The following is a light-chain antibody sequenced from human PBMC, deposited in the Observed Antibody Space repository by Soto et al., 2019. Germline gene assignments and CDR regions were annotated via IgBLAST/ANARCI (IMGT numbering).Light chain of an antibody. CDR1: SSNIGAGYD. Sequence: QSVLTQPPSVSGAPGQRVTISCTGSSSNIGAGYDVHWYQQLPGTAPKLLIYGNSNRPSGVPDRFSGSKSGTSASLAITGLQAEDEADYYCAAWDDSLTAHVFGVGTKGTVL. V-gene: IGLV1-40*01. CDR2: GNS. J-gene: IGLJ1*01. CDR3: AAWDDSLTAHV.